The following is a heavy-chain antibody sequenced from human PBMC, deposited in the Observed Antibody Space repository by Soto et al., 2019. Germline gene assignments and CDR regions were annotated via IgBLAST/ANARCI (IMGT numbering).Heavy chain of an antibody. Sequence: PSETLSLTCAVSGGSISSGGYSWSWIRQPPGKGLEWIGYIYHSGSTYYNPSLKSRVTISVDRSKNQFSLKLSSVTAADTAVYYCARGFVGRCSSTRCWNWFDPWGQGTLVTVSS. CDR3: ARGFVGRCSSTRCWNWFDP. CDR2: IYHSGST. J-gene: IGHJ5*02. V-gene: IGHV4-30-2*01. CDR1: GGSISSGGYS. D-gene: IGHD2-2*01.